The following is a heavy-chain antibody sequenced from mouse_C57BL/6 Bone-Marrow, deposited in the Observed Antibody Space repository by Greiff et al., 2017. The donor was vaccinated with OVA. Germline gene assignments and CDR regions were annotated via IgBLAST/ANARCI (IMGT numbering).Heavy chain of an antibody. CDR1: GYTFTSYW. CDR3: ASLRRRFAY. J-gene: IGHJ3*01. Sequence: QVQLKQPGAELVMPGASVKLSCKASGYTFTSYWMHWVKQRPGQGLEWIGEIDPSDSYTNYNQKFKGKSTLTVDKSSSTAYMQLSSLTSEDSAVYYCASLRRRFAYWGQGTLVTVSA. D-gene: IGHD2-12*01. V-gene: IGHV1-69*01. CDR2: IDPSDSYT.